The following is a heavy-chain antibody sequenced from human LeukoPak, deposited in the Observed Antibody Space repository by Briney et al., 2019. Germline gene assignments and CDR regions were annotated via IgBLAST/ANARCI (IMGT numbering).Heavy chain of an antibody. CDR2: ISYDGSNK. CDR1: GFTFSSYG. D-gene: IGHD5-18*01. CDR3: AKDDSYGLDY. Sequence: PGRSLRLSCAASGFTFSSYGMHWVRQAPGKGLEWVAVISYDGSNKYYADSVKGRFTISRDNSKNTLYLQMNSPRAEDTAVYYCAKDDSYGLDYWGQGTLVTVSS. V-gene: IGHV3-30*18. J-gene: IGHJ4*02.